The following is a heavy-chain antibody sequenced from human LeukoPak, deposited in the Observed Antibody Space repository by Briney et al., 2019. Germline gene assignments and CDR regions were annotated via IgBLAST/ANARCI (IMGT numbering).Heavy chain of an antibody. CDR3: ARLRRRYCSSTSCPAAGWFDP. CDR2: ISAYNGNT. V-gene: IGHV1-18*01. Sequence: GASVKVSCKASGYTFTSYGISWVRQAPGQGLEWMGWISAYNGNTNYAQKLQGRVTMTTDTSTSTAYMELRSLRSDDTAVYYCARLRRRYCSSTSCPAAGWFDPRGQGTLVTVSS. J-gene: IGHJ5*02. D-gene: IGHD2-2*01. CDR1: GYTFTSYG.